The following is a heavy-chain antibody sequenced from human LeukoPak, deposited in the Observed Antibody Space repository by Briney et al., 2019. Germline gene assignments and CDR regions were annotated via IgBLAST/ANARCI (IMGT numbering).Heavy chain of an antibody. CDR3: ARGYDSSGYYSNYYYGMDV. CDR2: IYYSGST. J-gene: IGHJ6*02. V-gene: IGHV4-59*01. D-gene: IGHD3-22*01. CDR1: GGSISSYY. Sequence: SETLSLTCTVSGGSISSYYWSWIRQPPGKGLEWIGYIYYSGSTNYNPSLKSRVTISVDTSKNQFSLKLSSVTAADTAVYYCARGYDSSGYYSNYYYGMDVWGQGTTVTVSS.